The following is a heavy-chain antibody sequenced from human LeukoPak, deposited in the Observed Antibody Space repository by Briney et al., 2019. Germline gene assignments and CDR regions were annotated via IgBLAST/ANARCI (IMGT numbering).Heavy chain of an antibody. D-gene: IGHD3-3*01. CDR3: ASGSIPIFGMVPH. Sequence: SQTLSPTCTVSGGSISSGSYYWSWIRQPAGKGLEWIGRIYTSGRTNYNPSLKSRVTMSVDTSKNQFSLTLSCVTAADTAVYYCASGSIPIFGMVPHWGQGTLVTVSS. J-gene: IGHJ4*02. V-gene: IGHV4-61*02. CDR2: IYTSGRT. CDR1: GGSISSGSYY.